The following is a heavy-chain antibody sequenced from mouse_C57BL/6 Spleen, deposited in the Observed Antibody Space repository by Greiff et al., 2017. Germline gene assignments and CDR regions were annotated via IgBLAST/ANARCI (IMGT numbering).Heavy chain of an antibody. D-gene: IGHD2-4*01. CDR2: LNPSGGYT. V-gene: IGHV1-7*01. CDR1: GYAFTSYW. CDR3: ARGWDYDGD. J-gene: IGHJ2*01. Sequence: VKLQESGAELAKPGASVKLSCKASGYAFTSYWMHWVKQRPGQGLEWIGYLNPSGGYTKYNRKFKDKATLTADKSYRTAYMQLSSLTYEDSAGYSCARGWDYDGDWGTGTTLTVSS.